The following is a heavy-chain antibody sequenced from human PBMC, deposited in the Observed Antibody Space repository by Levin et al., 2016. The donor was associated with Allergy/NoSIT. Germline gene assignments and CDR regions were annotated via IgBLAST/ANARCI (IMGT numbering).Heavy chain of an antibody. D-gene: IGHD3-10*01. CDR2: IGSAGDT. CDR3: AREALGRGVLAFDI. J-gene: IGHJ3*02. V-gene: IGHV3-13*01. Sequence: GGSLRLSCAASGFDFSTYEMHWVRQVAGEGLEWVSAIGSAGDTFYAGSVRGRFSISRENAKNSLYLQMNSLRAGDTAVYYCAREALGRGVLAFDIWGQGTAVTVSS. CDR1: GFDFSTYE.